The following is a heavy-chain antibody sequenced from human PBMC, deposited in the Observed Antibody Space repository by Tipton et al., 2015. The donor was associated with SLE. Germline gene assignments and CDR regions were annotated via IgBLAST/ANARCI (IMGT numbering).Heavy chain of an antibody. J-gene: IGHJ4*02. CDR3: AREGSCWYGPRVDY. CDR1: GGSISSYY. Sequence: TLSLTCTVSGGSISSYYWSWIRQPPGKGLEWIGYIYTSGSTNYNPSLKSRVTISVDTSKNQFSLKLSSVTAADTAVYYCAREGSCWYGPRVDYWGQGTLVTVSS. D-gene: IGHD6-19*01. V-gene: IGHV4-4*09. CDR2: IYTSGST.